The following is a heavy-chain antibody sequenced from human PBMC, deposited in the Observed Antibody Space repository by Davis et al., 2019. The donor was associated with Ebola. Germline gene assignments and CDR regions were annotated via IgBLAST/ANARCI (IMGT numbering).Heavy chain of an antibody. CDR2: IYYSGST. V-gene: IGHV4-59*08. J-gene: IGHJ4*02. CDR1: GGSISSYY. Sequence: MPSETLSLTCTVSGGSISSYYWSWIRQPPGKGLEWIGYIYYSGSTNYNPSLKSRVTISVDTSKNQFSLKLSSVTAADTAVYYCARLVLYYYDSSGYTHFDYWGQGTLVTVSS. CDR3: ARLVLYYYDSSGYTHFDY. D-gene: IGHD3-22*01.